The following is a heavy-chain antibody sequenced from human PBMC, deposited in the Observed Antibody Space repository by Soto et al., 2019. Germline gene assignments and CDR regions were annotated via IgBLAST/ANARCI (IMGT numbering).Heavy chain of an antibody. CDR3: ARGEGTSSVYYYYGMDV. J-gene: IGHJ6*02. Sequence: PSRTLSLTCAISGDSVSSNKVAWNWIRQSPSRGLEWLGRTYYRSKWYNDYAPSVKSRLTINPDTSKNQFSLQLNSVTPEDTAVYYCARGEGTSSVYYYYGMDVWGQGTTVTVSS. CDR2: TYYRSKWYN. CDR1: GDSVSSNKVA. D-gene: IGHD6-6*01. V-gene: IGHV6-1*01.